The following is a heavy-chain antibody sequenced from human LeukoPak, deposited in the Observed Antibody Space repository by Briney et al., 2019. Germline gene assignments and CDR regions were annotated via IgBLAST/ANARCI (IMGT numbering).Heavy chain of an antibody. V-gene: IGHV1-8*01. CDR1: GYTFTIYD. CDR2: MNPNSGNA. Sequence: ASVTVSCTASGYTFTIYDINWVRQATGQGLEWMGWMNPNSGNAGYAQQFQGRVAMTRITSMNTAYMELSSLTSDDTAVYYCTRGYCSSSSCFYSDYWGQGTLVTVSS. D-gene: IGHD2-2*01. CDR3: TRGYCSSSSCFYSDY. J-gene: IGHJ4*02.